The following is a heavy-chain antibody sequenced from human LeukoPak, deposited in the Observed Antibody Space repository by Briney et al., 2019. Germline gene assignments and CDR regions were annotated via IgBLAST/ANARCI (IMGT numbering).Heavy chain of an antibody. CDR1: GYTLTELS. CDR3: ARGGEFVVVTATPFDY. V-gene: IGHV1-24*01. CDR2: FDPEDGET. J-gene: IGHJ4*02. D-gene: IGHD2-21*02. Sequence: ASVKVSCKVSGYTLTELSMHWVRQAPGKGLEWMGGFDPEDGETIYAQKLQGRVTMTTDTSTSTAYMELRSLRSDDTAVYYCARGGEFVVVTATPFDYWGQGTLVTVSS.